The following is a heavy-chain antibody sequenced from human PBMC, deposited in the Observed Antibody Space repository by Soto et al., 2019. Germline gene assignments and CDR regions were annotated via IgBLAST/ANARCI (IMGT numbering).Heavy chain of an antibody. Sequence: GSLRLSCAASGFTFNTYAMNWVRQVPGKGLEWVASISGGGGSTYYADSVKGRYTISRDTSKNTLYLQMNSLSAEDTAVYYCAKGFIVVVTAIRPDDNFDVWGQGTMVTVPS. CDR1: GFTFNTYA. CDR3: AKGFIVVVTAIRPDDNFDV. CDR2: ISGGGGST. V-gene: IGHV3-23*01. J-gene: IGHJ3*01. D-gene: IGHD2-21*02.